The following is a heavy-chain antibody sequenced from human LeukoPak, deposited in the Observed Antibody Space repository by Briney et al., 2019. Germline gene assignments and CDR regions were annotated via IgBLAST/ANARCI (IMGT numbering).Heavy chain of an antibody. CDR2: LSTSGTT. J-gene: IGHJ4*02. V-gene: IGHV4-4*07. D-gene: IGHD4/OR15-4a*01. CDR1: GGSISSYY. Sequence: SETLSLTCTFSGGSISSYYWSWIRQPAGKGLEWIGRLSTSGTTNYNPSLKSRVTMSVDTSKNQFSLKLSSVTAADTAVYYCARNRLWDRSFDYWGQGTLATVSS. CDR3: ARNRLWDRSFDY.